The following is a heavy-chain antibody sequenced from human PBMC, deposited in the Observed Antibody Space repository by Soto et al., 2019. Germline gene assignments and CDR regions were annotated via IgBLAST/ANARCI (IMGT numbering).Heavy chain of an antibody. CDR2: INPSGGST. D-gene: IGHD6-19*01. V-gene: IGHV1-46*01. Sequence: GASVKVSCKASGYTFTSYYMHWVRQAPGQGLEWMGIINPSGGSTSYAQKFQGRVTMTRDTSTSTVYMELSSLRSEDTAVYYCARVPPTRQWLYYFDYWGQGTLVTVSS. J-gene: IGHJ4*02. CDR3: ARVPPTRQWLYYFDY. CDR1: GYTFTSYY.